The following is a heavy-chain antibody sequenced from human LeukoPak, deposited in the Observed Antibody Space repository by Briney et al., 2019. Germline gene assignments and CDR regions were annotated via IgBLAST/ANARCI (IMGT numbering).Heavy chain of an antibody. CDR2: IYTDGNT. CDR3: ARDRPYGGVGDFDY. J-gene: IGHJ4*02. V-gene: IGHV3-66*01. D-gene: IGHD3-16*01. Sequence: GGSLSLSCAVFGFTVSGNYMSWVRQAPRKGLEWVSAIYTDGNTHYAGSVKGRFTISRDSFKNTLYLQMNSLRAEDTAVYYCARDRPYGGVGDFDYWGQGTLVTVSS. CDR1: GFTVSGNY.